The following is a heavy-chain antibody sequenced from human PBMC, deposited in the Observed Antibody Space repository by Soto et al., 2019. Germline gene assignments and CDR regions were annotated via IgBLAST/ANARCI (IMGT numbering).Heavy chain of an antibody. Sequence: ESGPTLVNPTQTLTLTCTFSGFSLSTSGMCVSWIRQPPGKALEWLARIDWDDDKYYSTSLKTRLTISKDTSKNQVVLTMTNMDPVDTATYYCARMGQYYDILTGYWSGHYFDYWGQGTLVTVSS. V-gene: IGHV2-70*11. D-gene: IGHD3-9*01. J-gene: IGHJ4*02. CDR2: IDWDDDK. CDR1: GFSLSTSGMC. CDR3: ARMGQYYDILTGYWSGHYFDY.